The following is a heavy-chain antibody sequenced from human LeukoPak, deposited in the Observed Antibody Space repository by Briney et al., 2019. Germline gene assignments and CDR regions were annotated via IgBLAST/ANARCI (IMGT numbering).Heavy chain of an antibody. CDR2: IYYSGST. V-gene: IGHV4-31*03. CDR3: AREGPRLVGAPDY. Sequence: SQTLSLTCTVSGGSISSGGYYWSWIRQHPGKGLEWIGYIYYSGSTYYNPSLKSRVTISVDRSKNQLSLKLSSVTAADTAVYYCAREGPRLVGAPDYWGQGTLVTVSS. D-gene: IGHD1-26*01. CDR1: GGSISSGGYY. J-gene: IGHJ4*02.